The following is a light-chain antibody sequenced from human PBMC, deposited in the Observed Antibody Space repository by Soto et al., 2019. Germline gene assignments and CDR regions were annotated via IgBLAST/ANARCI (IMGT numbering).Light chain of an antibody. CDR3: SSYAGSNNLV. V-gene: IGLV2-8*01. J-gene: IGLJ2*01. CDR2: EVS. Sequence: QSALTQPPSASGSPGQSVTISCTGTSSDVGGYNYVSWYQHHPGKAPKLMIYEVSKRPSGVPDRFSGSKSGNTASLTVSGLQAEDEADYDCSSYAGSNNLVFGGGTKLIVL. CDR1: SSDVGGYNY.